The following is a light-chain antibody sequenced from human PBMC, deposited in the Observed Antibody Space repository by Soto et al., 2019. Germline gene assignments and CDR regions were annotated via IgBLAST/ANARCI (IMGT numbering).Light chain of an antibody. CDR1: QSISSY. J-gene: IGKJ3*01. CDR3: QPRTNWPPGVS. CDR2: DAS. V-gene: IGKV3-11*01. Sequence: EVVLTQSPATLSLSPGERATLSCRASQSISSYLAWFQQKPGQAPRLLIYDASNRATGIPARFSGSGSGTDFPLTISSLEPEDFAVYYCQPRTNWPPGVSFGPGTTVDIK.